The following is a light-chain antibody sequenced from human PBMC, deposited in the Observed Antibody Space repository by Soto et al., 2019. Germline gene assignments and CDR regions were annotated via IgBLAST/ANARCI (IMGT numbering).Light chain of an antibody. CDR2: KTN. V-gene: IGLV1-47*01. Sequence: QSVLTQPPSASGTPGQGVTISCSGSRSNIGINYIYWYQQFPGTAPKLLIYKTNQRPSGVPDRFFGSKSGTSASLAISGLRSEHEADYYCVSWDDSLNVCIFGSGTKVTVL. CDR1: RSNIGINY. CDR3: VSWDDSLNVCI. J-gene: IGLJ1*01.